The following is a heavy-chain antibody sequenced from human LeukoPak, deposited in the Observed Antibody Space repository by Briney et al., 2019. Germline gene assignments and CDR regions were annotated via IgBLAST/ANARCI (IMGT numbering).Heavy chain of an antibody. V-gene: IGHV3-30*18. CDR3: AKDLMWHDSSGSDGMDV. J-gene: IGHJ6*02. CDR1: GFTFSNYG. D-gene: IGHD3-22*01. Sequence: GGSLRLSCAASGFTFSNYGMHWVRQAPGKGLEWVAVMSNDGSNKYYADSVKGRFTISRDNSKNTLYLQMNSLRPEDTALYYCAKDLMWHDSSGSDGMDVWGQGTTVTVSS. CDR2: MSNDGSNK.